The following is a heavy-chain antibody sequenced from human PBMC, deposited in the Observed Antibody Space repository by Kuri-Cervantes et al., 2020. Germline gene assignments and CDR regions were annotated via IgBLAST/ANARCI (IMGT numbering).Heavy chain of an antibody. CDR2: ISWDGGST. CDR1: GFTFDDYA. J-gene: IGHJ4*02. V-gene: IGHV3-43D*04. Sequence: ETLSLTCAASGFTFDDYAMHWVRQAPGKGLEWVSLISWDGGSTYYADSVKGRFTISRDNSKNSLYLQMNSLRAEDTALYYCAKDSYGDLDYWGQGTLVTVSS. D-gene: IGHD4-17*01. CDR3: AKDSYGDLDY.